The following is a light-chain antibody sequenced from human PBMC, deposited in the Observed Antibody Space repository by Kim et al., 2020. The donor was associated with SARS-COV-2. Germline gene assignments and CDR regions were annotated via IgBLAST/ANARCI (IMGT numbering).Light chain of an antibody. V-gene: IGLV3-21*04. CDR3: QVWDSSSDHVV. CDR2: YDS. J-gene: IGLJ2*01. Sequence: SYELTQPPSVSVAPGKTARITCGGNNIGSKSVHWYQQKPGQAPVLDIYYDSDRPSGIPERFSGYNSGNTATLTIRRVEAGDEADYFCQVWDSSSDHVVFGGGTQLTVL. CDR1: NIGSKS.